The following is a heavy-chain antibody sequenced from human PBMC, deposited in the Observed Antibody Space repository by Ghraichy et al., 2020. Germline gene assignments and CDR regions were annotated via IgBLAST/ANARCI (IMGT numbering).Heavy chain of an antibody. J-gene: IGHJ4*02. CDR2: INHSGST. V-gene: IGHV4-34*01. D-gene: IGHD5-18*01. CDR1: GGSFSGYY. CDR3: ARGKGGYSYGFKY. Sequence: SETLSLTCAVYGGSFSGYYWSWIRQPPGKGLEWIGEINHSGSTNYNPSLKSRVTISVDTSKNQFSLKLSSVTAADTAVSYCARGKGGYSYGFKYWGQGTLVTVSS.